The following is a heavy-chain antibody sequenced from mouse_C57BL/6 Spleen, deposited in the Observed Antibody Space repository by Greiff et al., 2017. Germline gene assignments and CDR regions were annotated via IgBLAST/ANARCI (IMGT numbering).Heavy chain of an antibody. CDR1: GYAFSSSW. Sequence: QVQLQQSGPELVKPGASVKISCKASGYAFSSSWMNWVKQRPGKGLEWIGRIYPGDGDTNYNGKFKGKATLTADKSSSTAYMQLSSLTSEDSAVYFCAKGEGGNYYAMDYWGQGTSVTVSS. J-gene: IGHJ4*01. CDR3: AKGEGGNYYAMDY. V-gene: IGHV1-82*01. CDR2: IYPGDGDT.